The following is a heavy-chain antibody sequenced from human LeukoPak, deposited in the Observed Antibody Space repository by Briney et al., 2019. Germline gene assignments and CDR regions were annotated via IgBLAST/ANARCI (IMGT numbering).Heavy chain of an antibody. Sequence: GRSLRLSCAASGFTFSSYGMHWVRQAPGKGLEWVAVISYDGSNKYYADSVKGRFTISRDNSKNTLYLQMNSLRAEDTAVYYCVGSRWSDYWGQGTLVTVSS. V-gene: IGHV3-30*03. CDR3: VGSRWSDY. J-gene: IGHJ4*02. CDR2: ISYDGSNK. D-gene: IGHD6-13*01. CDR1: GFTFSSYG.